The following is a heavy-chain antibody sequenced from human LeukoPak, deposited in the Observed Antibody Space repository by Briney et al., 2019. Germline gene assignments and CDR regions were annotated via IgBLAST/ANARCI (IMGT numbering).Heavy chain of an antibody. Sequence: SVKVSCKAFGYTFTSNYMHWVRQAPGQGLEWMGGIIPIFGTANYAQKFQGRVTITADKSTSTAYMELSSLRSEDTAVYYCARRGTTGGDYDRYYYYYYMGVWGKGTTVTVSS. V-gene: IGHV1-69*06. CDR3: ARRGTTGGDYDRYYYYYYMGV. CDR2: IIPIFGTA. CDR1: GYTFTSNY. D-gene: IGHD4-17*01. J-gene: IGHJ6*03.